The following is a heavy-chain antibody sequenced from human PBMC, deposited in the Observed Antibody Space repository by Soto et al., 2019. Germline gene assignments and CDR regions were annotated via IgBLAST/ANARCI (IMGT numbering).Heavy chain of an antibody. CDR2: VSTNDDRT. Sequence: ASVKVSCQTSGYIFTAYGLAWLRQAPGQRPELMGWVSTNDDRTNYAQRFQGRVTMTTDRSTTTTSMELRSLRPDDTAVYYCARELNTESSAYYSFAFWGQGTLVTVSS. D-gene: IGHD3-22*01. V-gene: IGHV1-18*01. J-gene: IGHJ4*02. CDR3: ARELNTESSAYYSFAF. CDR1: GYIFTAYG.